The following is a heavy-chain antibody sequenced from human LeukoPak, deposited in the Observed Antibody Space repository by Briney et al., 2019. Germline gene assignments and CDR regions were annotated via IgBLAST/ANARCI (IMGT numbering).Heavy chain of an antibody. CDR1: GGSISSGGYY. V-gene: IGHV4-39*07. J-gene: IGHJ6*02. Sequence: SETLSLTCTVSGGSISSGGYYWSWIRQPPGKGLEWIGSIYHSGSTYYNPSLKSRVTISVDTSKNQFSLKLSSVTAADTAVYYCARDLVDILTGYYYGMDVWGQGTTVTVSS. D-gene: IGHD3-9*01. CDR3: ARDLVDILTGYYYGMDV. CDR2: IYHSGST.